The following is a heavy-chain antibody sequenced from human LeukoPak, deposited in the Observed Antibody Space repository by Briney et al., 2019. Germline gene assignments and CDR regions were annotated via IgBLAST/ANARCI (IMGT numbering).Heavy chain of an antibody. D-gene: IGHD1-26*01. CDR2: ISTSGST. J-gene: IGHJ4*02. V-gene: IGHV4-4*07. CDR3: ARDRDSGSSSNRFFFDY. CDR1: GDSISSYY. Sequence: PSETLSLTCTVSGDSISSYYWSWVRQPAGMGLEWIGRISTSGSTNYNPSLKSRVSMSVDTSKNQFSLKLSSVTAADTAVYYCARDRDSGSSSNRFFFDYWGQGTLVTVSS.